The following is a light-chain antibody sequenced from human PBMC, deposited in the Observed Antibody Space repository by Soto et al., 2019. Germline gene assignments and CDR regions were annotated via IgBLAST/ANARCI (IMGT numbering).Light chain of an antibody. CDR1: QSVSSDS. CDR2: GAS. CDR3: HQYESSLWT. J-gene: IGKJ1*01. Sequence: EIVLTQSPGTLSLSPGERATLSCRASQSVSSDSLAWYQHKLGQAPRLLIYGASTRATGIPDRFSGSGSGTDFTLTISRLEPEDFAVYYCHQYESSLWTFGQGTKVDIK. V-gene: IGKV3-20*01.